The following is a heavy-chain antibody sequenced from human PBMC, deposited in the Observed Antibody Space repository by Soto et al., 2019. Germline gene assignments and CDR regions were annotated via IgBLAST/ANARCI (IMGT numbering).Heavy chain of an antibody. CDR3: ARARMADWFDP. CDR2: IYTSGST. CDR1: GGSINTFY. J-gene: IGHJ5*02. V-gene: IGHV4-4*07. D-gene: IGHD2-8*01. Sequence: SETLSLTCTVSGGSINTFYWSWVRQPAGKGLEWIGRIYTSGSTNYNPSLKSRVTMSVDTSKNQFSLKLSSVTAADTAVYYCARARMADWFDPWGQGTLVTVSS.